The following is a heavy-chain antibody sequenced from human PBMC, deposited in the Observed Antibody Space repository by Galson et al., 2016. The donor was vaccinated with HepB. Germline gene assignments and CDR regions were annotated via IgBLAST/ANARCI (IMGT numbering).Heavy chain of an antibody. Sequence: LVKPTQTLTLTCTCSGFSVSSDGVGVGWIRQPPGKGLEWIGTISYSGTTYKESSLRSRVIMSVDTSKNQFSLKVSSVTAADTAVYYCARHRANFPADFDSWGQGTLVTVSS. V-gene: IGHV4-39*01. CDR3: ARHRANFPADFDS. CDR2: ISYSGTT. D-gene: IGHD5-24*01. J-gene: IGHJ4*02. CDR1: GFSVSSDGVG.